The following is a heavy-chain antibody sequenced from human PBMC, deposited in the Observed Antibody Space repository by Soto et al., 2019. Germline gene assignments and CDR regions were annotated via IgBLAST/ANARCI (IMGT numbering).Heavy chain of an antibody. D-gene: IGHD6-13*01. CDR1: GGSMSRGDYY. V-gene: IGHV4-30-4*01. Sequence: QVQLQESGPGLVKPSQTLSLTCNVTGGSMSRGDYYWSWIGQPPGKGLEWIGYIYSSGITYYTPSLKSRLTISVETSKNQFSLNLGLVTAAATAVYYRARARSDGTWYMYYFAHWGQGTLVTVSS. J-gene: IGHJ4*02. CDR3: ARARSDGTWYMYYFAH. CDR2: IYSSGIT.